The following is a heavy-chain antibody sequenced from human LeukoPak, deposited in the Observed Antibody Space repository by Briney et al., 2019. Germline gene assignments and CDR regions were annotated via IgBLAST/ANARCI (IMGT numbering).Heavy chain of an antibody. D-gene: IGHD4-17*01. CDR2: IKHDEIEK. J-gene: IGHJ4*02. CDR1: GFTFSSYS. CDR3: TRVPYGDYWSSDY. Sequence: PGRSLRLSCAASGFTFSSYSMNWVRQAPGKGLEWVANIKHDEIEKYYVDSVKGRFTISRDNAKNSLFLQMNSLRVEDTAIYYCTRVPYGDYWSSDYWGQGTLVTVSS. V-gene: IGHV3-7*01.